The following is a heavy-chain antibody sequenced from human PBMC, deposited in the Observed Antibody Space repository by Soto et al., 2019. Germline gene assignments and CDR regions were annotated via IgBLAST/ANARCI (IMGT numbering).Heavy chain of an antibody. CDR1: GDTFTFYS. CDR3: ARDPNYYDSSGLFDY. V-gene: IGHV1-69*04. D-gene: IGHD3-22*01. Sequence: SVKVSCKASGDTFTFYSINWVRQAPGLGLEWMGRINPILSMSNYAQRFQGRVTMTADKSTSAAYMELSSLRSDDTAVYYCARDPNYYDSSGLFDYWGQGTLVTVSS. CDR2: INPILSMS. J-gene: IGHJ4*02.